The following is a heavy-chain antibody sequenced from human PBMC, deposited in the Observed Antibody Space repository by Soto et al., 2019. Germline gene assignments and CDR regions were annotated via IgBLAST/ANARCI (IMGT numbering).Heavy chain of an antibody. Sequence: QVQLQESGPGLVKPSETLSLTCTVSGGSISSYYWSWIRQPPGKGLEWFGYIYYSGSTNYNPSLKSRVTISVDTSKNQFSLKLSSVTAADTAVYYCARVGGDYGSGHYYYYYYMDVWGKGTTVTVSS. D-gene: IGHD3-10*01. J-gene: IGHJ6*03. CDR2: IYYSGST. CDR3: ARVGGDYGSGHYYYYYYMDV. CDR1: GGSISSYY. V-gene: IGHV4-59*01.